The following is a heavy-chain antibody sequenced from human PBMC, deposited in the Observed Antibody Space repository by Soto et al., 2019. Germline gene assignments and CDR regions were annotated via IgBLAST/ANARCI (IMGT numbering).Heavy chain of an antibody. CDR2: ISGSGGST. CDR1: GFTFSSYA. CDR3: ANRWYYYDSSAYFHYYFDY. V-gene: IGHV3-23*01. Sequence: AGGSLRLSCAASGFTFSSYAMSWVRQAPGKGLEWVSAISGSGGSTYYADSVKGRFTISRDNSKNTLYLQMNSLRAEDTAVYYCANRWYYYDSSAYFHYYFDYWGQGTLVTVSS. D-gene: IGHD3-22*01. J-gene: IGHJ4*02.